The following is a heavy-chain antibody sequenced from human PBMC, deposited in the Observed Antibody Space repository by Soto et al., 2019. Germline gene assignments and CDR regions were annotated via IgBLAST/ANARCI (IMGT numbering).Heavy chain of an antibody. Sequence: QPGGSLRLSCAASGFTFSSYAMSWVRQAPGKGLEWVSVMSGSGGSTYYADSVKGRFTISRDNSKNTLYLQMNSLRAEDTAVYYCVSSGGVIARSKIDYWGQGTLVTVSS. D-gene: IGHD3-16*02. V-gene: IGHV3-23*01. CDR1: GFTFSSYA. CDR2: MSGSGGST. CDR3: VSSGGVIARSKIDY. J-gene: IGHJ4*02.